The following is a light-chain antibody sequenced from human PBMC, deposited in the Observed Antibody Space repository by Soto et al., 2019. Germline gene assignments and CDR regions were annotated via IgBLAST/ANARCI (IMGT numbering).Light chain of an antibody. CDR3: AAWDDSLSGRV. CDR2: RNN. V-gene: IGLV1-47*01. J-gene: IGLJ1*01. Sequence: QSALTQPPSASGTPGQRVTISCSGSSSNIGSNYVYRYQQLPGTAPKLLIYRNNQRPSGAPDRFSGSKSGTSASLAISGLRSEDEADYYCAAWDDSLSGRVFGTGTKVTVL. CDR1: SSNIGSNY.